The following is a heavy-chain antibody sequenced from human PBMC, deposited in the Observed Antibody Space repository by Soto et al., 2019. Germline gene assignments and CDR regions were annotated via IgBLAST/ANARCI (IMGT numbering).Heavy chain of an antibody. CDR3: ARRPITMVRGVMDYYYYGMDV. J-gene: IGHJ6*02. Sequence: SETLSLTCTVSGGSISSSSYYWGWIRQPPGKGLEWIGSIYYSGSTYYNPSLKSRVTISVDTSKNQFSLKLSSVTAADTAVYYCARRPITMVRGVMDYYYYGMDVWGQGTTVT. V-gene: IGHV4-39*01. CDR2: IYYSGST. D-gene: IGHD3-10*01. CDR1: GGSISSSSYY.